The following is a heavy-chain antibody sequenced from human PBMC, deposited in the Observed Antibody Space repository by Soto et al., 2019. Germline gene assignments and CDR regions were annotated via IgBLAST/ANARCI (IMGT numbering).Heavy chain of an antibody. CDR3: ARDWMVRRGDAFDI. D-gene: IGHD3-10*01. V-gene: IGHV3-33*01. CDR2: IWYDGSNK. Sequence: QVQLVESGGGVVQPGRSLRLSCAASGFTFSSYGMHWVRQAPGKGLEWVAVIWYDGSNKYYADSVKGRFTISRDNSKNTLYLQMNSLRAEDTAVYYCARDWMVRRGDAFDIWGQGTMVTVSS. J-gene: IGHJ3*02. CDR1: GFTFSSYG.